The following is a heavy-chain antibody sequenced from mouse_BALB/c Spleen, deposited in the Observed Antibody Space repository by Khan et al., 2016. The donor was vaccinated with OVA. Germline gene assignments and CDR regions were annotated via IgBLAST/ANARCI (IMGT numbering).Heavy chain of an antibody. CDR2: ISSGSSTI. V-gene: IGHV5-17*02. Sequence: EVELVESGGGLVQPGGSRKLSCAASGFTFSSFGMHWVRQAPERGLEWVAYISSGSSTIYYADKMKGRFTISRDNPKNTLFLQMTSLRSEETVMYYCATYGNFYAMDYWGQGTSVTVSS. CDR3: ATYGNFYAMDY. J-gene: IGHJ4*01. D-gene: IGHD2-1*01. CDR1: GFTFSSFG.